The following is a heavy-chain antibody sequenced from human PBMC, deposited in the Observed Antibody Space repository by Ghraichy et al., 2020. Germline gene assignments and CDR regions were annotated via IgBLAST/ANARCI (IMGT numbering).Heavy chain of an antibody. Sequence: GESLNISCKGSGYSFTSYWIGWVRQMPGKGLEWMGIIYPGDSDTRYSPSFQGQVTISADKSISTAYLQWSSLKASDTAMYYCARHRIMVTTNEGARHDYYGMDVWGQGTTVTVSS. D-gene: IGHD4-17*01. J-gene: IGHJ6*02. CDR3: ARHRIMVTTNEGARHDYYGMDV. CDR1: GYSFTSYW. V-gene: IGHV5-51*01. CDR2: IYPGDSDT.